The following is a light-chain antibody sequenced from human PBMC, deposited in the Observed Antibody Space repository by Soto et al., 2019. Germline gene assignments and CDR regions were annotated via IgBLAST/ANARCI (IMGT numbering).Light chain of an antibody. Sequence: EIVLTQSPGPLSLSPGERATLSCRASQSVSSNFLAWYQEKPGQAPRLLIYGASSRATGIPDRFSGSGSGTDFTLTISRLEPEDFAVYYCRQYGRSLGFAVGGGTKVDIK. CDR1: QSVSSNF. J-gene: IGKJ4*01. V-gene: IGKV3-20*01. CDR3: RQYGRSLGFA. CDR2: GAS.